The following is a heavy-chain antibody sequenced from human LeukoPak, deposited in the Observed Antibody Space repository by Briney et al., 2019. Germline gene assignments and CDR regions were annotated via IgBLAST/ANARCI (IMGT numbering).Heavy chain of an antibody. Sequence: SVKVSCKASGGTFSSYAISWVRQAPGQGLEWMGGTIPIFGTANYAQKFQGRVTITTDESTSTAYMELSSLRSEDTAVYYCAREFQNRGYYDSSGPAYWGQGTLVTVSS. D-gene: IGHD3-22*01. CDR3: AREFQNRGYYDSSGPAY. J-gene: IGHJ4*02. CDR1: GGTFSSYA. V-gene: IGHV1-69*05. CDR2: TIPIFGTA.